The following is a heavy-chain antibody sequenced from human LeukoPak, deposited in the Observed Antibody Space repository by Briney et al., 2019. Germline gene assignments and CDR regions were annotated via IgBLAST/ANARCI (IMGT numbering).Heavy chain of an antibody. Sequence: GGSLRLSCAASGFTFRGYGMHWVRQAPGKGLEWVSSISSSSSYIYYADSVKGRFTISRDNAKNSLYLQMNSLRAEDTAVYYCAGLEFANWFDPWGQGTLVTVSS. J-gene: IGHJ5*02. D-gene: IGHD3-3*01. CDR1: GFTFRGYG. CDR3: AGLEFANWFDP. V-gene: IGHV3-21*01. CDR2: ISSSSSYI.